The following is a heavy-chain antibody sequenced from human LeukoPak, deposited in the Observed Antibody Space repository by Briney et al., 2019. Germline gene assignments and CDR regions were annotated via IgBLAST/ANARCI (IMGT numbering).Heavy chain of an antibody. Sequence: GESLKISCKGSGYSFTDYWIGWVRQRPGKGLEWMGMIYPGDSDTRYSPSFQGQVTISADKSISTAHLQWSSLKASDTAMYFCARRSGSSMIEYWGQGTLVTGSS. D-gene: IGHD2-2*01. CDR3: ARRSGSSMIEY. CDR1: GYSFTDYW. V-gene: IGHV5-51*01. J-gene: IGHJ4*02. CDR2: IYPGDSDT.